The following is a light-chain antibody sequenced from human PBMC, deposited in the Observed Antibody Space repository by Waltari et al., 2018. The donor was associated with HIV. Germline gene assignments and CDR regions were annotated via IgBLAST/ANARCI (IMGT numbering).Light chain of an antibody. V-gene: IGLV2-14*03. CDR2: DVD. Sequence: AVTQPASVSGLPGQSTTISCTGDDTDFSLYKFVSWYQQHSGKPPRLILYDVDSRSSGVPDRFSGPMSGNTASLPISGLRAEDEGHYYCASFTGDNTVMFGGGTEVTVL. J-gene: IGLJ3*02. CDR3: ASFTGDNTVM. CDR1: DTDFSLYKF.